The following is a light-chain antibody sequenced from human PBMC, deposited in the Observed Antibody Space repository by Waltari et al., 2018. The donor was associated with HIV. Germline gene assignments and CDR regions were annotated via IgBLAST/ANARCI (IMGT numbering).Light chain of an antibody. CDR2: KDS. V-gene: IGLV3-25*03. Sequence: SSELPQPPSVSVSPGQPARITCSADAFPKHYASWYQQKPGQAPVRGIYKDSERPSGSPERFAGSSSGKTVTLTISGVQAEDEADYYCQSADSSGTYPGNVVFGGGTKLTVL. CDR3: QSADSSGTYPGNVV. J-gene: IGLJ2*01. CDR1: AFPKHY.